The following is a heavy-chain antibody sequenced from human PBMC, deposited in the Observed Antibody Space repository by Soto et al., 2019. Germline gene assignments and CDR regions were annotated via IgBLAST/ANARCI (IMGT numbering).Heavy chain of an antibody. CDR1: GGSISSGDYY. J-gene: IGHJ4*02. CDR3: ARERYGSGTLDY. Sequence: PSETLSLTCTVSGGSISSGDYYWSWIRQPPGKGLEWIGYIYFSGSTYYNPSLKSRVTISVDTSKNQFSLKLSSATAADTAVYYCARERYGSGTLDYWGQGTLVTVSS. V-gene: IGHV4-30-4*01. CDR2: IYFSGST. D-gene: IGHD3-10*01.